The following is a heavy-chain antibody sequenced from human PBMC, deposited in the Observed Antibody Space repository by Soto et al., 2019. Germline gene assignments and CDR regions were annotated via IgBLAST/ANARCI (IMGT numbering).Heavy chain of an antibody. V-gene: IGHV3-30*18. CDR3: AKDIFPRDPGGMDV. CDR2: ISYDGSNK. Sequence: GGSLRLSCAASGFTFSSYGMHWVRQAPGKGLEWVAVISYDGSNKYYADSVKGRFTISRDNSKNTLYLQMNSLRAEDTAVYYCAKDIFPRDPGGMDVWGQGTPVTVSS. CDR1: GFTFSSYG. J-gene: IGHJ6*02.